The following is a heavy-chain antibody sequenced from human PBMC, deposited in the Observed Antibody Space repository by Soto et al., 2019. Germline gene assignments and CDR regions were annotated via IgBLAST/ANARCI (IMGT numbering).Heavy chain of an antibody. CDR1: GFTFSSYS. D-gene: IGHD1-7*01. J-gene: IGHJ3*02. Sequence: EVKLLESGGGLVQPGGSLRLSCAASGFTFSSYSMSWVRQAPWKGLEWVAHITASGGTTYYADSVKGRFTISRDTSRNTLYLQMNSLRAEDTALYYCAKCMQAYWNYDAHHIWGQGTMVTVSS. CDR2: ITASGGTT. V-gene: IGHV3-23*01. CDR3: AKCMQAYWNYDAHHI.